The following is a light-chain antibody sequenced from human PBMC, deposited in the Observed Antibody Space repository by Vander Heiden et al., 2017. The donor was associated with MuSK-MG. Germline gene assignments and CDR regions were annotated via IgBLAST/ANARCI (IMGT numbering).Light chain of an antibody. V-gene: IGKV3-20*01. CDR1: QSVSSSY. CDR2: GAS. CDR3: QQYGSSPMLT. Sequence: EIVLTQSPGTLSLSPGERATLSCRASQSVSSSYLAWYQQKPGQAPRLLIYGASSRATCIPDRFSGRGSGTDFTLTISRLEPEDFAVYYCQQYGSSPMLTFGGGTKVEIK. J-gene: IGKJ4*01.